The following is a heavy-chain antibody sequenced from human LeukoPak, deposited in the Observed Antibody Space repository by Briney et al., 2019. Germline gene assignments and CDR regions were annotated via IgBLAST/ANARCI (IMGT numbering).Heavy chain of an antibody. CDR3: ARESGTTANNWFDP. CDR1: VYTFTDYY. J-gene: IGHJ5*02. Sequence: ASVKVSCKASVYTFTDYYMHWVRQAPGQGLEWMGWINPNSGGTNYAQKFPGRVTMTGDTSISTAYMELSSLRSDDTAVYYCARESGTTANNWFDPWGQGTLVTVSS. CDR2: INPNSGGT. D-gene: IGHD1-1*01. V-gene: IGHV1-2*02.